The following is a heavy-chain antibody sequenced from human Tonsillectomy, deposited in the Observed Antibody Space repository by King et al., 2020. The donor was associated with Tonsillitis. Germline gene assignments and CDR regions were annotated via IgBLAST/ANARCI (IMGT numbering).Heavy chain of an antibody. D-gene: IGHD3-9*01. J-gene: IGHJ6*02. Sequence: VQLVESGGGLVQPGGSLRLSCAASGFTFSSYVMSWVRQAPGKGLEWVSAISGSGGSTYYVDSVKGRFTISSDSSKDTLYLQMNSLRAEDTAVYYCAKGYDILTGYRFYYGMDVWGQGPTVTVSS. CDR1: GFTFSSYV. CDR2: ISGSGGST. V-gene: IGHV3-23*04. CDR3: AKGYDILTGYRFYYGMDV.